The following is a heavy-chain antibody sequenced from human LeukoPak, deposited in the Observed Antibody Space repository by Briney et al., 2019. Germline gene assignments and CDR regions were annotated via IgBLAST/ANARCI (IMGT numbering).Heavy chain of an antibody. Sequence: GGSLRLSCAASGFTVSSSYMSWVRQAPGKGLEWVSVIYSRGSTYFADSVKGRFTISGDNSKNTMYLQVNSLTAEDTAVYYCARHWPGSYYFGMDVWGQGTTVTVSS. CDR3: ARHWPGSYYFGMDV. J-gene: IGHJ6*02. CDR1: GFTVSSSY. V-gene: IGHV3-66*04. CDR2: IYSRGST.